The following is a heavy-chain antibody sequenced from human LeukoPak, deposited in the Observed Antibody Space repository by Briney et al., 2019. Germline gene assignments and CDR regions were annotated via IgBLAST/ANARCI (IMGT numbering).Heavy chain of an antibody. CDR2: ISSSSSYI. J-gene: IGHJ4*02. CDR3: ARDLARYHYFDY. V-gene: IGHV3-21*01. Sequence: PGGSLRLSCAASGFTFSSYSMNWVRQAPGKGLEWVSSISSSSSYIYYADSVKGRFTISRDNAKNSLYLQMNSLRAEDTAVYYCARDLARYHYFDYWDQGTLVTVSS. D-gene: IGHD1-14*01. CDR1: GFTFSSYS.